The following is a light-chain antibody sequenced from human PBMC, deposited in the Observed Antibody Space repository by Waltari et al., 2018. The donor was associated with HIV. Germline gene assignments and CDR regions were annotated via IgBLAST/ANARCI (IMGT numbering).Light chain of an antibody. Sequence: QSALTQPPSASGSPGQSVAISCTGTSSDVGRYTYVSWYQQYPGKAPKLIIFEVSKRPSGVPDRFFGSKSGNTASLTVSGLQAEDEADYYCSSHGGNNNFVMFGGGTKLTVL. J-gene: IGLJ3*02. V-gene: IGLV2-8*01. CDR1: SSDVGRYTY. CDR2: EVS. CDR3: SSHGGNNNFVM.